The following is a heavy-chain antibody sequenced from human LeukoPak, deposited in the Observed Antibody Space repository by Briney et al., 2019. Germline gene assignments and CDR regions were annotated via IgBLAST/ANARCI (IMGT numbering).Heavy chain of an antibody. J-gene: IGHJ4*02. V-gene: IGHV3-48*04. D-gene: IGHD2-15*01. CDR2: ISSSSITI. CDR3: ARDRGGSYSAIDY. Sequence: GGSLRLSCAASGFTFSSYSLNWVRQAPGKGLEWVSFISSSSITIYYADSVKGRFPISRENDERSLYLQMNSLRAEDTAVYYCARDRGGSYSAIDYWGQGTLVTVSS. CDR1: GFTFSSYS.